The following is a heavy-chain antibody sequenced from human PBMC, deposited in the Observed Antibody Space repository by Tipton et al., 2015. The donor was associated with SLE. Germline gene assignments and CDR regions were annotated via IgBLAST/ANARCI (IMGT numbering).Heavy chain of an antibody. Sequence: SLRLSCVASGFTFSSYSMNWVRQAPGKGLEWVSYISSSSSTIYYTDSVKGRFTISRDNAKDSLYLQMNSLRAEDTAVYYCATLGGYSYGPFDYWGQGSRVTVSS. V-gene: IGHV3-48*01. CDR3: ATLGGYSYGPFDY. CDR1: GFTFSSYS. D-gene: IGHD5-18*01. CDR2: ISSSSSTI. J-gene: IGHJ4*02.